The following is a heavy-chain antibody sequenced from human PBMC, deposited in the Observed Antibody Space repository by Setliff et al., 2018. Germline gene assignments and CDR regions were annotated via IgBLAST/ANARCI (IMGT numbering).Heavy chain of an antibody. Sequence: ASVKVSCKASGYTFTSYDINWVRQATGQGLEWMGWMNPNSGNTGYAQKFQGRVTITRDASASTAYMELSSLRSEDTAVYYCARRVRIAVLHLYYFEYWGQGTLVTVSS. CDR2: MNPNSGNT. CDR3: ARRVRIAVLHLYYFEY. V-gene: IGHV1-8*03. CDR1: GYTFTSYD. J-gene: IGHJ4*02. D-gene: IGHD6-19*01.